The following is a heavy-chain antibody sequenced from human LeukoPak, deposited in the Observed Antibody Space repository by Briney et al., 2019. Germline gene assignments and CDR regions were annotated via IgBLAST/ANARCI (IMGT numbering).Heavy chain of an antibody. CDR1: GYTFTSYY. CDR2: INPSGGST. V-gene: IGHV1-46*01. J-gene: IGHJ4*02. D-gene: IGHD4-17*01. Sequence: ASVKVSCKASGYTFTSYYMHWVRQAPGQGLEWMGIINPSGGSTSYAQKFQGRVTMTGDTSTSTVYMELSSLRSEDTAAYYCAREHGDYLLDYCGQGTLVTVSS. CDR3: AREHGDYLLDY.